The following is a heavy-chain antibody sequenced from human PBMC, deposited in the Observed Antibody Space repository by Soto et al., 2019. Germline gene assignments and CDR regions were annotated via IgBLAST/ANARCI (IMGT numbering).Heavy chain of an antibody. J-gene: IGHJ3*02. Sequence: LSLTFTVSGGSISSYYWSWIRQPAGKGLEWIGRIYTSGSTNYNPSLKSRVTMSVDTSKNQFSLKLSSVTAADTAVYYCARAAGYYDSSGYYRDEYAFDIWGQGTMVTVSS. D-gene: IGHD3-22*01. V-gene: IGHV4-4*07. CDR2: IYTSGST. CDR1: GGSISSYY. CDR3: ARAAGYYDSSGYYRDEYAFDI.